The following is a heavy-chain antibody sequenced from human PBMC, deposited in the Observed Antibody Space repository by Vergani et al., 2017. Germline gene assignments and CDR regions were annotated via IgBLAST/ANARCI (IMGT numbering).Heavy chain of an antibody. J-gene: IGHJ4*02. CDR2: INPSGGHT. Sequence: QVQPVQSGAEVKKSGASVKVSCKTSGYTFSNYYMHWVRQAPGQGLEWMGIINPSGGHTNYAQKFQGRVTMTRDTSTSTVYMELSSLRSEDTAIYYCARGDYGILTGYRYWGQGTLVTVSA. V-gene: IGHV1-46*03. D-gene: IGHD3-9*01. CDR3: ARGDYGILTGYRY. CDR1: GYTFSNYY.